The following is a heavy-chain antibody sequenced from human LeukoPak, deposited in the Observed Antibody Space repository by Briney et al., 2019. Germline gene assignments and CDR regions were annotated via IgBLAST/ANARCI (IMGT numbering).Heavy chain of an antibody. J-gene: IGHJ3*02. CDR3: ARDRANYYDSSGYPDAFDI. CDR2: IYTSGSA. CDR1: GGSISSYY. Sequence: PSETLSLTCTVSGGSISSYYWSWIRQPAGKGLEWIGRIYTSGSANYNPSLKSRVTMSVDTSKNQFSLKLSSVTGAYTAVYYCARDRANYYDSSGYPDAFDIWGQGTMVTVSS. V-gene: IGHV4-4*07. D-gene: IGHD3-22*01.